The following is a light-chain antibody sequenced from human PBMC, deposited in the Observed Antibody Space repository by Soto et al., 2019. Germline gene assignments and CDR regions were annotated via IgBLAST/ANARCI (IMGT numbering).Light chain of an antibody. CDR3: SSSTSDTTWV. J-gene: IGLJ3*02. V-gene: IGLV2-14*01. CDR1: SSDVGGYNF. Sequence: QSALTQPASVSGSPGQSITISCTGTSSDVGGYNFVSWYQQHPGKAPKLMIYEVSNRPSGISNRFSGSKSGNTASLTISGLQAEDEADYYCSSSTSDTTWVFGGGTQLTVL. CDR2: EVS.